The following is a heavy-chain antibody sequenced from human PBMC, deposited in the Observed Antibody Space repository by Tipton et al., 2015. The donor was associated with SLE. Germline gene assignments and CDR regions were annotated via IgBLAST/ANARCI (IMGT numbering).Heavy chain of an antibody. D-gene: IGHD3-22*01. CDR1: GGSISTSSYC. CDR3: ASLPGHFDSRGFSYYFDY. V-gene: IGHV4-39*01. CDR2: IYYSGST. J-gene: IGHJ4*02. Sequence: TLSLTCTVSGGSISTSSYCWGWIRQPPGKGLEWIGSIYYSGSTYYNPSLKSRVTVSIDTSENQFSLKLSSVTAADTAVYYCASLPGHFDSRGFSYYFDYWGQGTLVTVSS.